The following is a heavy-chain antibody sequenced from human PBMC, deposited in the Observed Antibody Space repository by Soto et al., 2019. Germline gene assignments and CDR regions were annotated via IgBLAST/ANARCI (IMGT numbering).Heavy chain of an antibody. CDR3: ARGGGSSWYWFDP. D-gene: IGHD6-13*01. CDR2: INHSGST. Sequence: SETLSLTCAVYGGSFSGYYWSWIRQPPGKGLEWIGEINHSGSTNYNPSLKSRVTISVDTSKNQFSLKLSSVTAADTAVYYCARGGGSSWYWFDPWGQGTLVPVSS. CDR1: GGSFSGYY. V-gene: IGHV4-34*01. J-gene: IGHJ5*02.